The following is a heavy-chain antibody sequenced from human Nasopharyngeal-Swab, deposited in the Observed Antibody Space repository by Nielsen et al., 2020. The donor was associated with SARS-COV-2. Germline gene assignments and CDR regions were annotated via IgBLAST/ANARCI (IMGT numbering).Heavy chain of an antibody. CDR1: GFTFSSYD. CDR3: AKGEWELL. D-gene: IGHD1-26*01. J-gene: IGHJ4*02. V-gene: IGHV3-30*18. CDR2: ISYDGSNK. Sequence: GGFLRLSCAASGFTFSSYDMHWVRQAPGKGLEWVAVISYDGSNKYYADSVKGRFTISRDNSKNTLYLQMNSLRAEDTAVYYCAKGEWELLWGQGTLVTVSS.